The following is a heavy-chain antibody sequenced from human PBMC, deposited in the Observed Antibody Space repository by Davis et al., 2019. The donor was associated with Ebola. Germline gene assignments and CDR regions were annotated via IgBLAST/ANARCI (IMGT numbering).Heavy chain of an antibody. CDR2: IVVGSGNT. V-gene: IGHV1-58*01. Sequence: AASVTVSCTASGFTFTSSAVQWVRQARGQRLEWIGWIVVGSGNTNYAQKFQERVTITRDMSTSTAYMELSSLRSEDTAVYYCAADGPRYCSSTSCHAWGFDLWGRGTLVTVSS. J-gene: IGHJ2*01. D-gene: IGHD2-2*01. CDR3: AADGPRYCSSTSCHAWGFDL. CDR1: GFTFTSSA.